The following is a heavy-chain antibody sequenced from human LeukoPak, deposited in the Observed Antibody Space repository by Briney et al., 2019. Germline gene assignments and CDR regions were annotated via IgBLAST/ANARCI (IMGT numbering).Heavy chain of an antibody. CDR1: GFTFSSYA. CDR2: ISGSGGST. V-gene: IGHV3-23*01. D-gene: IGHD4-23*01. J-gene: IGHJ4*02. Sequence: GGSLRLSCAASGFTFSSYAMSWVRQAPGKGLEWVSAISGSGGSTYYADSVKGRFTISRDNSKNTLYLQMNSLRAEDTAVYYCAKGLKKSVVTGDFYYFDYWGQGTLVTVSS. CDR3: AKGLKKSVVTGDFYYFDY.